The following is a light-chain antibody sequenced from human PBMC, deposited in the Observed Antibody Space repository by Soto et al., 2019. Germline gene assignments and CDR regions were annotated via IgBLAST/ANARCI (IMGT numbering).Light chain of an antibody. Sequence: QSVLTQPPSGSAAPGQDVTISCSGSSSNLAYNSLSWYQQLPGTAPKLLIYDDNKRPSGIPARFSGSKSGTSATLGIAGLEAGDEADYYCGALDDSLNVYVFGSGTKLTVL. V-gene: IGLV1-51*01. CDR2: DDN. CDR3: GALDDSLNVYV. CDR1: SSNLAYNS. J-gene: IGLJ1*01.